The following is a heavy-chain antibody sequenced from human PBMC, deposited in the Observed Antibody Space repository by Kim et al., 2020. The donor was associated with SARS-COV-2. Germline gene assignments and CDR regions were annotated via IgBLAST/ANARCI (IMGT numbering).Heavy chain of an antibody. CDR3: ARGNYMYAIDS. J-gene: IGHJ4*02. D-gene: IGHD2-8*01. V-gene: IGHV3-21*01. CDR1: GFTFSSYT. CDR2: INGYSNDI. Sequence: GGSLRLSCTTSGFTFSSYTMNWVRQAPGKGLEWVSNINGYSNDIYYVDSVKGRFTISRDNARNSLYLQMNNLRVEDTAVYYCARGNYMYAIDSGGRGTLATVSA.